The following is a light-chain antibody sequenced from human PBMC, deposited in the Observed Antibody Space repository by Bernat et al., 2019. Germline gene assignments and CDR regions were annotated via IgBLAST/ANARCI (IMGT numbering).Light chain of an antibody. J-gene: IGKJ2*01. Sequence: DAVMTQSPLSLPGTLGQPASISCRSSQSLVYKDGITYLNWFHQRPGQSPRRLIYKVSNRDCGVPDRFSGRGSGTDFTLKISRVEAEDVGVYYCMQGTHWQYTFGQGTKLEIK. V-gene: IGKV2-30*01. CDR3: MQGTHWQYT. CDR2: KVS. CDR1: QSLVYKDGITY.